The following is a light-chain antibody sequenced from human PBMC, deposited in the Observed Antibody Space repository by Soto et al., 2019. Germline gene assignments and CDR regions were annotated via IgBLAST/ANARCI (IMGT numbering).Light chain of an antibody. V-gene: IGLV2-8*01. CDR1: SSDVGAYKY. CDR2: EVS. Sequence: QAVVTQPPSASGSPGQSVTISCTGTSSDVGAYKYVSWYQQYPGKAPKLMIYEVSKRPSGVPDRFSGSKSGNTASLTVSGLQADDAADYYCTSYVGSDIWVCVGGTKLTVL. J-gene: IGLJ3*02. CDR3: TSYVGSDIWV.